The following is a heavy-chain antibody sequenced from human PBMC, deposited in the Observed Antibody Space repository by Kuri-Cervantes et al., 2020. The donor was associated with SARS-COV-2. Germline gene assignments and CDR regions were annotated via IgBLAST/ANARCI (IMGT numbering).Heavy chain of an antibody. CDR3: ARHFIAGRGWFDP. CDR2: INHSGST. CDR1: GGSFSGYY. D-gene: IGHD6-6*01. Sequence: GSLRLSCAVYGGSFSGYYWSWIRQPPGKGLEWIGEINHSGSTNYDPSLKSRVTISVDTSNNQLSLKLTSVTAADTAVYYCARHFIAGRGWFDPWGQGAVVTVSS. J-gene: IGHJ5*02. V-gene: IGHV4-34*01.